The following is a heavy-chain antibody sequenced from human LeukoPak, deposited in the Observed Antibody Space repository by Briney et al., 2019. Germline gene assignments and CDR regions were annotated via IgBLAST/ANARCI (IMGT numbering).Heavy chain of an antibody. V-gene: IGHV4-34*01. D-gene: IGHD6-13*01. CDR3: ARALRWYYYYYYMDV. CDR1: GGSFSGYY. CDR2: INHSGST. J-gene: IGHJ6*03. Sequence: SETLSLTCAVYGGSFSGYYWGWIRQPPGKGLEWIGEINHSGSTNYNPSLKSRVTISVDTSKNQFSLKLSSVTAADTAVYYCARALRWYYYYYYMDVWGKGTTVTVSS.